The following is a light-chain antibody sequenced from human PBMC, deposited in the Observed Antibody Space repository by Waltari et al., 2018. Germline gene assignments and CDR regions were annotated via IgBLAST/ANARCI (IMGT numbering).Light chain of an antibody. CDR2: SAS. CDR3: QQANSFPWT. CDR1: QSISSY. Sequence: DIQMTQSPSSLSASVGDRVTITCRASQSISSYLNLYQQKPGKAPKLLIYSASSLQSGVPSRFSGSGSGTDFTLTISSLQPEDFATYYCQQANSFPWTFGQGTKVEIK. J-gene: IGKJ1*01. V-gene: IGKV1-39*01.